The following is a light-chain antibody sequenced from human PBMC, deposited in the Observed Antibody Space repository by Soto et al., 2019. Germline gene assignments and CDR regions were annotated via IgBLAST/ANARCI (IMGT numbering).Light chain of an antibody. CDR1: QNIFSNY. V-gene: IGKV3-20*01. CDR2: TAS. J-gene: IGKJ1*01. Sequence: ENVLTQSPGSLCFSPWERSTLSCRSSQNIFSNYLTWYQQKPGRAPRLLIYTASTRATDIPDRFSGSGSGTDFTLTISRLEPEDVAVYYCQQYGSSPWAFGQGTKVDIK. CDR3: QQYGSSPWA.